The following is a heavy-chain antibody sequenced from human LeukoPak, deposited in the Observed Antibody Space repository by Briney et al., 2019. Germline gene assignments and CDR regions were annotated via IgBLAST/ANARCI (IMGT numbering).Heavy chain of an antibody. Sequence: SETLSLTCTVSGGSIRRHYWSWIRQPPGKGLEWIGYIYYSGSTNYNPSLKSRVTISVDTSKNQFSLKLSSVTAADTAVYYCARVARTPRGFGVVPNWFDPWGQGTLVTVSS. CDR3: ARVARTPRGFGVVPNWFDP. V-gene: IGHV4-59*11. J-gene: IGHJ5*02. D-gene: IGHD3-3*01. CDR2: IYYSGST. CDR1: GGSIRRHY.